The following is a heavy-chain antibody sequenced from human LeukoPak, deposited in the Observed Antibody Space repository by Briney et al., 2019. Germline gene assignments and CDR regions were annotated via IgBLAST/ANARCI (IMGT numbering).Heavy chain of an antibody. CDR1: GFTFSTYW. D-gene: IGHD6-13*01. J-gene: IGHJ6*01. CDR3: ARDPAAYCIDV. CDR2: INSDGSST. Sequence: GGSLRLSCAACGFTFSTYWWHWVRQAPGKGLVWVSHINSDGSSTSYADSVKGRFTISRDNAKNTLYLQMNSLRAEDTAVYYCARDPAAYCIDVRGQGSTVTVSS. V-gene: IGHV3-74*01.